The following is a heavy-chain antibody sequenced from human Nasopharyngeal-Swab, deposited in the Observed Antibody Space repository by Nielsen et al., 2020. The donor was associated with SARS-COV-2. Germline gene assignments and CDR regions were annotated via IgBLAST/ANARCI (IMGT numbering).Heavy chain of an antibody. V-gene: IGHV3-30*18. CDR1: GFTFSSYG. J-gene: IGHJ4*02. Sequence: GGSLRLSCAASGFTFSSYGMHWVRQAPGKGLEWVAVISYDGSKKYYADSVKGRFTISRDNSKNTLYLQMNSLRAEDTAVYYCAKDRGFYGSGSFLDYWGQGTLVTVSS. D-gene: IGHD3-10*01. CDR2: ISYDGSKK. CDR3: AKDRGFYGSGSFLDY.